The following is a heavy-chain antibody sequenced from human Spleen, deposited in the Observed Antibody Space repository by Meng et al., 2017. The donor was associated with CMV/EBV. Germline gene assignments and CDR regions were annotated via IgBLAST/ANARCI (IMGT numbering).Heavy chain of an antibody. J-gene: IGHJ6*02. CDR2: IRSKAYGGTT. Sequence: GGSLRLSCTASGFTFGDYTLSWVRQAPGKGLEWVSFIRSKAYGGTTDYAASVKGRFTISRDDSKSIAYLQMNSPKTEDTAVYYCARDPPVLRFLEWLPNSYGMDVWGQGTTVTVSS. D-gene: IGHD3-3*01. CDR1: GFTFGDYT. V-gene: IGHV3-49*04. CDR3: ARDPPVLRFLEWLPNSYGMDV.